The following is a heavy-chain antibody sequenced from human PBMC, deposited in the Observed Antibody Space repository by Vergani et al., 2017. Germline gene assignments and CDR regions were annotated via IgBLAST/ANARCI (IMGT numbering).Heavy chain of an antibody. J-gene: IGHJ4*02. CDR3: ATSYASSWYNY. V-gene: IGHV5-51*03. D-gene: IGHD6-13*01. Sequence: EVQLVQSGAEVKKPGESLKISCKGSGYTFRNYWIAWVRQMPGKGLEWMGIIYPGDSDTRYSPSFQGQVTISADESISTAYLQWNSLKASDTAMYYCATSYASSWYNYWGQGTLVTVSS. CDR1: GYTFRNYW. CDR2: IYPGDSDT.